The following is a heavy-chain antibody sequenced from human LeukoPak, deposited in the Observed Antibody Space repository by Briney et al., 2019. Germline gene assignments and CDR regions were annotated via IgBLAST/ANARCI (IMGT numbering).Heavy chain of an antibody. J-gene: IGHJ3*02. Sequence: GGSLRLSCAASGFTVSSNYMSWVRQAPGKGLEWVSVIYSGGSTYYADSVKGRFTISRDNSKNTLYLQMNSLRAEDTAVYYCASEMATIRAFDIWGQGTMVTVSS. CDR3: ASEMATIRAFDI. CDR2: IYSGGST. V-gene: IGHV3-53*01. D-gene: IGHD5-24*01. CDR1: GFTVSSNY.